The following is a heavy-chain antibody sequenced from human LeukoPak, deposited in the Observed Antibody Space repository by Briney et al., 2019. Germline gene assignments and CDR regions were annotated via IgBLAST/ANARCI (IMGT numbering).Heavy chain of an antibody. CDR1: GFTFSSYG. Sequence: GGSLRLSCAASGFTFSSYGMHWVRQAPGKGLERVAVISHDGSNKYYADSVKGRFTISRDNSKNTLYLQMNSLRAEDTAVYYCAEENYYDSSAYPDNWGQGTLVTVSS. V-gene: IGHV3-30*18. D-gene: IGHD3-22*01. J-gene: IGHJ4*02. CDR3: AEENYYDSSAYPDN. CDR2: ISHDGSNK.